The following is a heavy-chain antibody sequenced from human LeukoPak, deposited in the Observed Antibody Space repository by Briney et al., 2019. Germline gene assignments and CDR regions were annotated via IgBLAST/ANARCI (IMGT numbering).Heavy chain of an antibody. CDR1: GGSISSSSYY. J-gene: IGHJ5*02. D-gene: IGHD4-17*01. V-gene: IGHV4-39*07. CDR2: IYYSGST. CDR3: ARAHGDYGENWFDP. Sequence: PSETLSLTCTVSGGSISSSSYYWGWIRQPPGKGLEWIGSIYYSGSTYYNPSLKSRVTISVDTSKNQFSLKLSSVTAADTAVYYCARAHGDYGENWFDPWGQGTLVTVSS.